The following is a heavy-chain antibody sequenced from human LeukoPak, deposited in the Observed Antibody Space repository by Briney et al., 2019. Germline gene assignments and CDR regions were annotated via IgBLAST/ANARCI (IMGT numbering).Heavy chain of an antibody. Sequence: SGGSLRLSCAASGFTFSSYGMHWVRQAPGKGLEWVAFMRYDGSNKYYADSVKGRFTISRDNSKNTLYLQMNSLRAEDTAVYYCARLIMTPDAFDIWGQGTMVTVSS. J-gene: IGHJ3*02. CDR1: GFTFSSYG. D-gene: IGHD3-16*01. V-gene: IGHV3-30*02. CDR2: MRYDGSNK. CDR3: ARLIMTPDAFDI.